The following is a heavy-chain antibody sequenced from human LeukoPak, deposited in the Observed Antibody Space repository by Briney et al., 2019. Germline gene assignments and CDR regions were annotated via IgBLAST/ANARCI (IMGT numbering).Heavy chain of an antibody. Sequence: SETLSLTCTVSGGSISSGDYYWSWIRQPPGKGLEWIGYIYYSGSTYYNPSLKSRVTISVDTSKNQFSLKLSSVTAADTAVYYCARVNPSYGDYGGAHMHIYWHFDLWGRGTLVTVSS. V-gene: IGHV4-30-4*01. D-gene: IGHD4-17*01. CDR1: GGSISSGDYY. CDR3: ARVNPSYGDYGGAHMHIYWHFDL. CDR2: IYYSGST. J-gene: IGHJ2*01.